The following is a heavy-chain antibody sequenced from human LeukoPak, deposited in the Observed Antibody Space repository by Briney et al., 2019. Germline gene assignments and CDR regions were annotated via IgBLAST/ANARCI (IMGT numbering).Heavy chain of an antibody. J-gene: IGHJ4*02. D-gene: IGHD2-15*01. V-gene: IGHV3-30*04. CDR3: ARSDIRAAPAGYCSGGSCYAPFDY. Sequence: GRPLRLSCAASGFTFSSYAMHWVRQAPGKGLEWVAVISYDGSNKYYADSVKGRFTISRDNSKNTLYLQMNSLRAEDTAVYYCARSDIRAAPAGYCSGGSCYAPFDYWGQGTLVTVSS. CDR2: ISYDGSNK. CDR1: GFTFSSYA.